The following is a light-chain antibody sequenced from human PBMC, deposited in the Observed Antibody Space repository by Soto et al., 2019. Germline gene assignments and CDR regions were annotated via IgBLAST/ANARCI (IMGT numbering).Light chain of an antibody. Sequence: QSVLTQPASVSGSPGRSITISCTGTSSDVGGYNYVSWYQQHPGKAPKLMIYEVSNRPSGVSNRFSGSKSGNTASLTISGLQAEDEADYYCSSYTSSITYVFGTVTKLTV. V-gene: IGLV2-14*01. CDR1: SSDVGGYNY. CDR3: SSYTSSITYV. CDR2: EVS. J-gene: IGLJ1*01.